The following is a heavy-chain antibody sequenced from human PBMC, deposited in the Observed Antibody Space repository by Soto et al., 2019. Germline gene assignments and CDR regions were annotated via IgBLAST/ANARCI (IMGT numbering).Heavy chain of an antibody. CDR3: ASPTGYSSSWYGDEKDYYYYYGMDV. J-gene: IGHJ6*02. CDR2: IIPIFGTA. CDR1: GGTFSSYA. D-gene: IGHD6-13*01. Sequence: SVKVSCKASGGTFSSYAISWVRQAPGQGLEWMGGIIPIFGTANYAQKFQGRVTITADESTSTAYMELSSLRSEDTAVYYCASPTGYSSSWYGDEKDYYYYYGMDVWGQGTTVPVSS. V-gene: IGHV1-69*13.